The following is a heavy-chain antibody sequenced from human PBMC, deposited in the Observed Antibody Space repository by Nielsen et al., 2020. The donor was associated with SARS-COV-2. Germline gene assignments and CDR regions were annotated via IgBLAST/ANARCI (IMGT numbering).Heavy chain of an antibody. CDR2: ISSSSSYI. CDR3: ANFDGSGYNAFDI. V-gene: IGHV3-21*01. J-gene: IGHJ3*02. D-gene: IGHD3-22*01. Sequence: GGSLRLSCAASGFTFSSYSMNWVRQAPGKGLEWVSSISSSSSYIYYADSVKGRFTISRDNAKNSLYLQMNSLRAEDTAVYYCANFDGSGYNAFDIWGQGTMVTVS. CDR1: GFTFSSYS.